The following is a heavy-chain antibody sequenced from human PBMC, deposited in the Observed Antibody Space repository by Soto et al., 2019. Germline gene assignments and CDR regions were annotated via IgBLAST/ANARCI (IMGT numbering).Heavy chain of an antibody. CDR1: GDSISDYFY. V-gene: IGHV4-4*07. CDR3: AREVRGGFTGIFDQ. CDR2: IYTEGTT. D-gene: IGHD2-15*01. Sequence: QVQLQGSGPGQVKPSETLSLTYTVSGDSISDYFYWRWFRQPAGLGLEWIGRIYTEGTTKYNPSLKSRVTLSLDKYKKQFSLRLSSVTAADTAVYYFAREVRGGFTGIFDQWGRGSRVTVSS. J-gene: IGHJ4*02.